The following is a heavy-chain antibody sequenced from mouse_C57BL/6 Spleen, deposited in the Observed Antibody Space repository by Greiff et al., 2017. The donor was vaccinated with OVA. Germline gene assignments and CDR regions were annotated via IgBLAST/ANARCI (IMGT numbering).Heavy chain of an antibody. CDR2: INPSTGGT. J-gene: IGHJ2*01. V-gene: IGHV1-42*01. Sequence: EVQLQQSGPELVKPGASVKISCEASGYSFTGYYMNWVKQSPEKSLEWIGEINPSTGGTTYNQKFKAKATLTVDKSSSTAYLQLKSLTSEDSAVYYCARWGDGGNYFDYWGQGTTLTVSS. CDR3: ARWGDGGNYFDY. D-gene: IGHD2-3*01. CDR1: GYSFTGYY.